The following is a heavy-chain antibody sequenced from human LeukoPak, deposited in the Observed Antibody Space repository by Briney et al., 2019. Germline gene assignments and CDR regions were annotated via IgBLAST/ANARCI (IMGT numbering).Heavy chain of an antibody. CDR3: AREEYYDFWSGFDY. J-gene: IGHJ4*02. CDR2: IYYSGST. D-gene: IGHD3-3*01. V-gene: IGHV4-39*07. CDR1: GGSISSSSYY. Sequence: SETLSLTCTVSGGSISSSSYYWGWIRQPPGKGLEWIGSIYYSGSTYYNPSLKSRVTISVDTSKNQFSLKLSSVTAADTAVYYCAREEYYDFWSGFDYWGQGTLVTVSS.